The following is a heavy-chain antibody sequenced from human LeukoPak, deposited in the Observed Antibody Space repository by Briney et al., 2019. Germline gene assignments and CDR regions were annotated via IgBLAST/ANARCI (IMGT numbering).Heavy chain of an antibody. D-gene: IGHD5-24*01. J-gene: IGHJ5*02. CDR3: AGDGYKNNWFYP. CDR2: ITPFNGNT. V-gene: IGHV1-45*02. Sequence: ASVSASCKASGYTFTYRYLHWVRQAPGQALEWMGWITPFNGNTNYAQKFQDRVTINRDRSMSTAYMELSSLRSEDTAMYYCAGDGYKNNWFYPGGQGTLVTASS. CDR1: GYTFTYRY.